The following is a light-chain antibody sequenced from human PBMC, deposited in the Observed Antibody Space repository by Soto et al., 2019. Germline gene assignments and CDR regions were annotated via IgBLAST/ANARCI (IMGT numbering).Light chain of an antibody. Sequence: DTQMTQFPSTLSASLGDRVTITCRASQSIDSWLAWYQQRPGKVPNLLMYKASTLETGVPSRFSGSGSGTEFTLTINNLQPDDFGTYFCKQYRRYPITFGQGTRLEIK. J-gene: IGKJ5*01. CDR1: QSIDSW. CDR2: KAS. V-gene: IGKV1-5*03. CDR3: KQYRRYPIT.